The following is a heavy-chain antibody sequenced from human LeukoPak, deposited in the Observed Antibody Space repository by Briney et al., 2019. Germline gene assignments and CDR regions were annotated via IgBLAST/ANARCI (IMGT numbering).Heavy chain of an antibody. J-gene: IGHJ5*02. V-gene: IGHV3-74*01. D-gene: IGHD6-13*01. CDR3: ARGVDSSSHRNWFDP. CDR1: GFSFDTYW. Sequence: PGGSLRLSCAASGFSFDTYWMHWVRQAPGKGLEWVSRINIDGSTTDYADSVKGRFTISRDNSKNTLYLQMNSLRSEDTAVYYCARGVDSSSHRNWFDPWGQGTLVTVSS. CDR2: INIDGSTT.